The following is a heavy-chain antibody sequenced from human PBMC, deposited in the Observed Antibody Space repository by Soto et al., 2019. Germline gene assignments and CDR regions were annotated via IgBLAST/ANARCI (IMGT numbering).Heavy chain of an antibody. CDR2: IKSDGSTT. CDR3: KTGTPNGFAI. Sequence: PGGSLRLCCAASGFTFSTYWMHWVRQAPGKGLVWVSRIKSDGSTTNYADSVKGRFTISRGNAKNTLYLQMNSLRAEDTAVYYCKTGTPNGFAIWGQGTMVSVSS. V-gene: IGHV3-74*01. D-gene: IGHD1-1*01. J-gene: IGHJ3*02. CDR1: GFTFSTYW.